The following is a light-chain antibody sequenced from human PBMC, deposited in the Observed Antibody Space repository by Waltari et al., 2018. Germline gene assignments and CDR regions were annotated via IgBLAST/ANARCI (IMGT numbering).Light chain of an antibody. CDR3: QTGGHGTWV. CDR2: VNSDGGH. Sequence: QLVLTQSPSASASLGASVKLTCTLSSGHSSNVIAWHQQQPEKGPRYLMKVNSDGGHSKGDEIPDRFSGSSSGAEHYLTISSLQSEDEADYYCQTGGHGTWVFGGGTKLTVL. V-gene: IGLV4-69*01. J-gene: IGLJ3*02. CDR1: SGHSSNV.